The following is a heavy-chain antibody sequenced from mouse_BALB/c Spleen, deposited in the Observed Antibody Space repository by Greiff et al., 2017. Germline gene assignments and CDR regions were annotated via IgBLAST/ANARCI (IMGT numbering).Heavy chain of an antibody. V-gene: IGHV2-9*02. CDR2: IWAGGST. D-gene: IGHD1-1*01. CDR3: ASYYGSPWFAY. J-gene: IGHJ3*01. Sequence: VKLVESGPGLVAPSQSLSITCTVSGFSLTSYGVHWVRQPPGKGLEWLGVIWAGGSTNYNSALMSRLSISKDNSKSQVFLKMNSLQTDDTAMYYCASYYGSPWFAYWGQGTLVTVSA. CDR1: GFSLTSYG.